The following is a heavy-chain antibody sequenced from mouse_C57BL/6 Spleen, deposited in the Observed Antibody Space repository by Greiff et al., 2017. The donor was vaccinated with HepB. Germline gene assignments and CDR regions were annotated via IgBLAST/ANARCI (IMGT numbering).Heavy chain of an antibody. CDR1: GYTFTSYW. V-gene: IGHV1-7*01. Sequence: VQLQQSGAELAKPGASVKLSCKASGYTFTSYWMHWVKQRPGQGLEWIGYINPSSGYTKYNQKFKDKAPLTADKSSSTAYMQLSSLTYEDSAVYYCARSSNYPWGDFDYWGQGTTLTVSS. CDR2: INPSSGYT. CDR3: ARSSNYPWGDFDY. J-gene: IGHJ2*01. D-gene: IGHD2-5*01.